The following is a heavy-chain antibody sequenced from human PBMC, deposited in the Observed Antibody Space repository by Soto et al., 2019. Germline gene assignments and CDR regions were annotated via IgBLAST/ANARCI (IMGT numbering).Heavy chain of an antibody. CDR3: ARVGYSSGWYGAHGY. CDR2: IIPIFGTA. D-gene: IGHD6-19*01. V-gene: IGHV1-69*13. Sequence: RASVKVSCKASGGTFSSYAISWVRQAPGQGLEWMGGIIPIFGTANYAQKFQGRVTITADESTSTAYMELSSLRSEDTAVYYCARVGYSSGWYGAHGYWGQGTLVTVSS. CDR1: GGTFSSYA. J-gene: IGHJ4*02.